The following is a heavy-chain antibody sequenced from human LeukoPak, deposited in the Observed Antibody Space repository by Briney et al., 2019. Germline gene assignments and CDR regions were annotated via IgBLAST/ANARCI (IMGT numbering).Heavy chain of an antibody. J-gene: IGHJ4*02. Sequence: SETLSLTCAVYGGSFSGYYWSWIRQPPGKGLEWIGEINHSGSTNYNPSLKSRVTISVDTSKNQFSLTLSSVTAAHTAVYYCAKGGGIGIMVFATYYFDYWGQGTLVTVSS. V-gene: IGHV4-34*01. D-gene: IGHD2-8*01. CDR1: GGSFSGYY. CDR3: AKGGGIGIMVFATYYFDY. CDR2: INHSGST.